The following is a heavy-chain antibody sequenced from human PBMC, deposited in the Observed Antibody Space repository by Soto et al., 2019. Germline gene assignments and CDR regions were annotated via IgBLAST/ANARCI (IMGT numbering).Heavy chain of an antibody. V-gene: IGHV3-23*01. CDR1: GFTLSSYY. J-gene: IGHJ4*02. D-gene: IGHD3-10*01. CDR3: SKDSPGVPFDY. Sequence: GGSLRLSCAASGFTLSSYYMSWVRQAPGKGLEWVSLITGSGGRTYYADAVQGRFTISRDISKDTLYLQMNSLRADDAAIYYCSKDSPGVPFDYWGQGTLVTVSS. CDR2: ITGSGGRT.